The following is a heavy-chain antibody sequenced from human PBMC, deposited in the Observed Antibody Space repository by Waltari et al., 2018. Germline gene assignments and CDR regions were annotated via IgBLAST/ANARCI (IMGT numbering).Heavy chain of an antibody. Sequence: QLQLQESGPGLVKPSGTLSLSCAVSGDSVGSAYWWRWVRQSPRKGLEWIGQVHGSGRTNYNPSFASRVTISIDTSNSQFSLKVTSATAADTAVYYCARDRGRGLYLDTWGPGTLVTVSP. D-gene: IGHD2-15*01. V-gene: IGHV4-4*02. CDR3: ARDRGRGLYLDT. CDR2: VHGSGRT. CDR1: GDSVGSAYW. J-gene: IGHJ5*02.